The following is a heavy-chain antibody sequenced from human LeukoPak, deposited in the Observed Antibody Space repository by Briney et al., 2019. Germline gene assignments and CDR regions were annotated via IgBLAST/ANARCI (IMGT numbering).Heavy chain of an antibody. CDR2: INHSGST. Sequence: SETLSLTCAVYGGSFSGYYWSWIRQPLGKGLEWIGEINHSGSTNYNPSLKSRVTISVDTSKNQFSLKLSSVTAADTAVYYCARGQMGRFLEWLYPSYNWFDPWGQGTLVTVSS. CDR1: GGSFSGYY. CDR3: ARGQMGRFLEWLYPSYNWFDP. J-gene: IGHJ5*02. V-gene: IGHV4-34*01. D-gene: IGHD3-3*01.